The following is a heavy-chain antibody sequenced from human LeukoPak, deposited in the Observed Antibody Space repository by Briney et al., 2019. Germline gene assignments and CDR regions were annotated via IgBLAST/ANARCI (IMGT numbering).Heavy chain of an antibody. D-gene: IGHD6-13*01. V-gene: IGHV1-2*02. CDR3: ARGYPLTTTAAGTYFQH. CDR2: INPNSGGT. CDR1: GYTFSGYY. J-gene: IGHJ1*01. Sequence: ASVKVSCKASGYTFSGYYMHWVRQAPGQGLEWMGWINPNSGGTNYAQKFQGRVTMTRDTSISTAYMELSRLRSDDTAVYYCARGYPLTTTAAGTYFQHWGQGTLVTVSS.